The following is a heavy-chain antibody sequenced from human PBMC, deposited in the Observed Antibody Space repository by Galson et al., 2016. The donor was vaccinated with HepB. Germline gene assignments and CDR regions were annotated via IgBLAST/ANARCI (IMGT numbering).Heavy chain of an antibody. CDR1: GFTFSSYA. Sequence: SLRLSCAASGFTFSSYAIHWVRQAPGKGLEWVAGITRSGDATHYVDFVKGRFTISRDNSKNTLYLYMNNLTAGDTAIYYCGKHGGFDYWGQGALVTVSS. CDR2: ITRSGDAT. CDR3: GKHGGFDY. D-gene: IGHD3-16*01. J-gene: IGHJ4*02. V-gene: IGHV3-23*01.